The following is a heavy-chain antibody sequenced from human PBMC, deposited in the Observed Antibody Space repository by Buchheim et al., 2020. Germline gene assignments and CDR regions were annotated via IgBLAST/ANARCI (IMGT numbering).Heavy chain of an antibody. V-gene: IGHV1-69*01. CDR3: ARELVVTASYYYYGMDV. CDR2: IIPIFGTA. D-gene: IGHD2-21*02. J-gene: IGHJ6*02. CDR1: GYTFTSYD. Sequence: QVQLVQSGAEVKKPGASVKVSCKASGYTFTSYDINWVRQAPGQGLEWMGGIIPIFGTANYAQKFQGRVTITADESTSTAYMELSSLRSEDTAVYYCARELVVTASYYYYGMDVWGQGTT.